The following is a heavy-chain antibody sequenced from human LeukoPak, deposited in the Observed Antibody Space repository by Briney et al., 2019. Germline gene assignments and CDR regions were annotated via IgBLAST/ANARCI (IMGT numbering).Heavy chain of an antibody. V-gene: IGHV4-61*02. J-gene: IGHJ6*03. CDR3: ARDRGYCSGGSCNYYYMDV. CDR2: IYTSGST. D-gene: IGHD2-15*01. Sequence: SETLSLTXTVSGGSISSGSYYWSWIRQPAGKGLEWIGRIYTSGSTNYNPSLKSRVTISVDTSKNQFSLKLSSVTAADTAVYYCARDRGYCSGGSCNYYYMDVWGKGTTVTVSS. CDR1: GGSISSGSYY.